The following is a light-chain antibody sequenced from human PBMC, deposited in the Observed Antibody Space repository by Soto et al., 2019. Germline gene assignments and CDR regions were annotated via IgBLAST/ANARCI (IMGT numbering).Light chain of an antibody. J-gene: IGLJ3*02. CDR3: SSYTSRGV. V-gene: IGLV2-14*01. Sequence: QPVLTQPASVSGSPGQSITISCTGSSSDVGGHNYVSWYQQHPGKAPKLIIYEVSNRPSGVSNRFSGSKSGNTASLTISGLQAEDEADYYCSSYTSRGVFGGGTKLTVL. CDR1: SSDVGGHNY. CDR2: EVS.